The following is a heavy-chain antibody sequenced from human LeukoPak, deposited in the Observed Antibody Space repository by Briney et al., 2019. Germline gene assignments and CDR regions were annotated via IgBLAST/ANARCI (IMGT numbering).Heavy chain of an antibody. J-gene: IGHJ4*02. Sequence: GGSLRLSCAASGFCFSTYAMSWDRQAPGKGLEWVSSVNGNGGSTSYADSEKGRLTIFRDKSKNTVYLQMNSLRVEDTAVYYCAKSLYGGCDYWGQGTVVTVSS. D-gene: IGHD3-16*02. CDR2: VNGNGGST. V-gene: IGHV3-23*01. CDR3: AKSLYGGCDY. CDR1: GFCFSTYA.